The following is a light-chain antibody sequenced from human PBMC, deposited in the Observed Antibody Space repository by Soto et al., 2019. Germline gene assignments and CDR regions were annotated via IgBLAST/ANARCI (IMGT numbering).Light chain of an antibody. CDR1: QGVGNG. V-gene: IGKV1-17*01. CDR2: SAS. CDR3: LQHNSYPFT. Sequence: DIQMTQSPSSLSASVGDRVIITCRASQGVGNGLGWFQQKPGEAPKRLIYSASTLHSGVPSRFSGSGSGTEFTLTISSLQPEDFASYYCLQHNSYPFTFGQGTKLEI. J-gene: IGKJ2*01.